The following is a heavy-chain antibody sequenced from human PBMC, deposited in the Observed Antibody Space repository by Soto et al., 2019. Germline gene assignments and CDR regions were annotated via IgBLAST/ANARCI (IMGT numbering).Heavy chain of an antibody. V-gene: IGHV3-23*01. CDR1: GFTFSSYA. CDR3: AKSLPPFVVPAAIRYYYGMDV. Sequence: EVQLLESGGGLVQPGGSLRLSCAASGFTFSSYAMSWVRQAPGKGLEWVSAISGSGGSTYYADSVKGRFTISRDNSKNTLYLQMHSLTAEDTAVYYCAKSLPPFVVPAAIRYYYGMDVWGQGTTVTVSS. D-gene: IGHD2-2*01. J-gene: IGHJ6*02. CDR2: ISGSGGST.